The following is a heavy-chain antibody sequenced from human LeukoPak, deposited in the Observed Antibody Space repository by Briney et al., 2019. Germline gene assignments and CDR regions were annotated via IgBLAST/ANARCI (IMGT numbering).Heavy chain of an antibody. CDR3: AGGEYDFWSGYYLGGLY. J-gene: IGHJ4*02. D-gene: IGHD3-3*01. Sequence: GGSLRLSCAASGFTFSSYGMHWVRQAPGKGLEWMAVIWYDGSNKYYADSMKGLFTVSRDNSKNTLYLQMNSLRAEDTDVYYCAGGEYDFWSGYYLGGLYWGQGTLVTVSS. CDR1: GFTFSSYG. CDR2: IWYDGSNK. V-gene: IGHV3-33*01.